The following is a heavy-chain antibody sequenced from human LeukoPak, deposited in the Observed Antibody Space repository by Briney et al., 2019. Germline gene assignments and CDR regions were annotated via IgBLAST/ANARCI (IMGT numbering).Heavy chain of an antibody. CDR2: TSSSDPGT. J-gene: IGHJ4*02. CDR3: ARAPVTSCRGAFCYPFDY. Sequence: TGGSLRLSCAASGFTFSSYAMSWVRQAPGKGLEWVSATSSSDPGTYYADSVRGRFTISRDNSKNTLYLQMNSLRAEDAAIYYCARAPVTSCRGAFCYPFDYWGQGTRVTVSS. D-gene: IGHD2-15*01. V-gene: IGHV3-23*01. CDR1: GFTFSSYA.